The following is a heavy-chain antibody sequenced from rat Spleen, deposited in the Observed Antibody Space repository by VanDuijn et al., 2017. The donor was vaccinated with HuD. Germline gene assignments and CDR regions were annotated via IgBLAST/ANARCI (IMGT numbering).Heavy chain of an antibody. J-gene: IGHJ4*01. CDR1: GFTFSNYD. V-gene: IGHV5S23*01. D-gene: IGHD1-11*01. CDR2: ISTSGSRT. Sequence: EVQLVESGGGLVQPGRSLKLSCAASGFTFSNYDMAWVRQAPKKGLEWVATISTSGSRTYYPDSVKGRFIISRDNAKSTLYLQMDSLRSEDTATYYCGTDYFGGYVMDAWGQGVSVTVSS. CDR3: GTDYFGGYVMDA.